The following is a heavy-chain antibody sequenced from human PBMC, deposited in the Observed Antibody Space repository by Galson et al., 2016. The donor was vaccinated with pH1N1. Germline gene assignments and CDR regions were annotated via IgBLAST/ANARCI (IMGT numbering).Heavy chain of an antibody. Sequence: SLRLSCAASGFTFTNYGMTWVRQAPGKGLEWVSNINGAGIQRYYSDSVRGHFTISRDNSRNMLFLQMNNLSAEDTAVHYCAKDLPTSWDFDSWGRGTLVTVSS. V-gene: IGHV3-23*01. CDR3: AKDLPTSWDFDS. J-gene: IGHJ5*01. D-gene: IGHD1-26*01. CDR2: INGAGIQR. CDR1: GFTFTNYG.